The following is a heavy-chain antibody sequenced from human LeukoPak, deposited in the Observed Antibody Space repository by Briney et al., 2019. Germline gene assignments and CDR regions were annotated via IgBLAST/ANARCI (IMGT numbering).Heavy chain of an antibody. CDR1: GFTFSSYD. V-gene: IGHV3-23*01. Sequence: PGGSLRLSCAASGFTFSSYDMSWVRQAPGKGPEWVSGISGSGGTTYYADSVKGRFTISRDNSKNTLYLQMNSLRAEDTAVYYCARDWGDPGYCSSTSCPPSNWFDPWGQGTLVTVSS. CDR3: ARDWGDPGYCSSTSCPPSNWFDP. CDR2: ISGSGGTT. J-gene: IGHJ5*02. D-gene: IGHD2-2*01.